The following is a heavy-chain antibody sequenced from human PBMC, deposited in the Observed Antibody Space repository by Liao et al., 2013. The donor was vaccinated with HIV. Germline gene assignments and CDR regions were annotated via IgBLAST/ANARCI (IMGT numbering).Heavy chain of an antibody. Sequence: QVQLQESGPGLVKPSETLSLTCTVSGGSISSYYWSWIRQPPGKGLEWIGYIYYSGSTNYNPSLKSRVTISVDTSKNQFSLKLSSVTAADTAVYYCARGRGLYSSSSLFDYWGQGTLVTVSS. D-gene: IGHD6-6*01. CDR1: GGSISSYY. V-gene: IGHV4-59*01. CDR2: IYYSGST. CDR3: ARGRGLYSSSSLFDY. J-gene: IGHJ4*02.